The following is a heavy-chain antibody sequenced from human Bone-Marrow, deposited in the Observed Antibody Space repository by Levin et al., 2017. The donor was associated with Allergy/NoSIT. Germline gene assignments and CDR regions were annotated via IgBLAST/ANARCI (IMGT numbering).Heavy chain of an antibody. V-gene: IGHV3-9*01. CDR2: ITWNSGRI. J-gene: IGHJ3*02. Sequence: PGGSLRLSCAASGFTFDDYAMHWVRQAPGKGLEWLSGITWNSGRIDYAESVKGRFTISRDNARNSLYLQVDSLRSEDTALYYCAKAKLELSSLDGFDIWGQGTVVTVSS. D-gene: IGHD3-16*02. CDR1: GFTFDDYA. CDR3: AKAKLELSSLDGFDI.